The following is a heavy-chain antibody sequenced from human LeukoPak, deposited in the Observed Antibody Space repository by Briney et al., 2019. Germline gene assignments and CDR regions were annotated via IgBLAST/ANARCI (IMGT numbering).Heavy chain of an antibody. D-gene: IGHD3-16*01. Sequence: GGSLRLSCAASGFTVSSNYMNWVRQAPGKGLEWVSIIYSGGSTYYADSVKGRFTISRDNAKNSLYLQMSNLRAEDTAVYFCARGGGLDVWGQGATVTVSS. CDR2: IYSGGST. CDR3: ARGGGLDV. J-gene: IGHJ6*02. V-gene: IGHV3-53*01. CDR1: GFTVSSNY.